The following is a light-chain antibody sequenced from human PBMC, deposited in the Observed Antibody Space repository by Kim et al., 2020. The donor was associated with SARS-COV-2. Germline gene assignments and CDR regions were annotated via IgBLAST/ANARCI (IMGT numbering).Light chain of an antibody. CDR1: SSNIGSNT. Sequence: QSVLSQPPSASGTPGQRVTISCSGSSSNIGSNTVNWYQHLSGTAPKLLIYSDKQRPSGVPARFSGSKSGTSAFLAISGLQSADEADYYCAAWDDSLNGQVVFGGGTQLTV. V-gene: IGLV1-44*01. J-gene: IGLJ2*01. CDR3: AAWDDSLNGQVV. CDR2: SDK.